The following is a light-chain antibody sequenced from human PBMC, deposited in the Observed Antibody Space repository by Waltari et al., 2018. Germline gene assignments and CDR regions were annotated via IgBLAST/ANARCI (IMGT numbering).Light chain of an antibody. Sequence: EIVMTQSPATLSVSPGEGATPSCRASQSISSTLAWYQQKPGQAPRLLIYDASTRATGIPARFSGSGSGTEFTLTISSLQSEDFAVYYCQQYYNWPRLTFGGGTKVEIK. CDR3: QQYYNWPRLT. CDR2: DAS. CDR1: QSISST. V-gene: IGKV3-15*01. J-gene: IGKJ4*01.